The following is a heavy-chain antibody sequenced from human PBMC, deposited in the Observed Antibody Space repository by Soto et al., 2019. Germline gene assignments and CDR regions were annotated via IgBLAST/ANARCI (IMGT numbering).Heavy chain of an antibody. Sequence: SETLSLTCAVYGGSFSGYYWSWIRQPPGKGLEWIGEINHSGSTNYNPSLKSRVTISVDTSKNQFSLKLSSVTAADTAVYYCATVLTYYSGYFDYWGQGTLLTVSS. CDR3: ATVLTYYSGYFDY. J-gene: IGHJ4*02. D-gene: IGHD3-10*01. CDR1: GGSFSGYY. V-gene: IGHV4-34*01. CDR2: INHSGST.